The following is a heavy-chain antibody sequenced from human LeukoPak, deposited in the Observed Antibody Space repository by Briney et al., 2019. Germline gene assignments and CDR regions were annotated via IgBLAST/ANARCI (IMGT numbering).Heavy chain of an antibody. D-gene: IGHD2/OR15-2a*01. Sequence: GGSLRLSCEASGFTVSSNYMSWVRQAPGQGLEWVSVIYSGGSTYYAASVKSRFTISRDNAKNTLYLQMNSLRAEDTAVYYCLVSGYWGQGTLVTVSS. J-gene: IGHJ4*02. CDR2: IYSGGST. V-gene: IGHV3-66*01. CDR1: GFTVSSNY. CDR3: LVSGY.